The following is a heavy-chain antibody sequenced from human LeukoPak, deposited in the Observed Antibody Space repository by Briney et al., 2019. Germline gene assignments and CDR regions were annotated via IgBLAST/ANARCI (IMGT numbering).Heavy chain of an antibody. J-gene: IGHJ3*02. CDR2: ISGSGGST. CDR3: VGYSSSWYNFDI. D-gene: IGHD6-13*01. V-gene: IGHV3-23*01. Sequence: GGPLRLSCAASGFTFSSYAMSWVRQAPGKGLEWVSAISGSGGSTYYADSVKGRFTISRDNSKNTLYLQMNSLRAEDTAVYYCVGYSSSWYNFDIWGQGTMVTVSS. CDR1: GFTFSSYA.